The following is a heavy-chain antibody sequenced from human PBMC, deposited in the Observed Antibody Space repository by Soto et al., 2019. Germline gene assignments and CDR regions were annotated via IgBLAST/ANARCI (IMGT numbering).Heavy chain of an antibody. J-gene: IGHJ4*02. D-gene: IGHD3-3*02. Sequence: GGSLSLSCAASGFTFSDYAVSCVRQAPGEGLRWVSAISATGADTYYADFVRGRFTVSRDNSKNTLYLQMNGLRVEDSAVYYCAKEMSIGRPYDYWGQGTLVTVPQ. CDR2: ISATGADT. CDR1: GFTFSDYA. V-gene: IGHV3-23*01. CDR3: AKEMSIGRPYDY.